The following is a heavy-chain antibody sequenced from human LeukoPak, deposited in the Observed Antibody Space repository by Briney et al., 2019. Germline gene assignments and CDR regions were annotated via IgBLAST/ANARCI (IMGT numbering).Heavy chain of an antibody. CDR1: GFTFSSYA. CDR2: ISYDGSNK. Sequence: GGSLRLSCAASGFTFSSYAMHWVRQAPGKGLEWVAVISYDGSNKYYADSVKGRFTISRDNSKNTLYLQMNSLRAEDTAVYYCARDALYYAAYYNYYIDVWGKGTTVTVSS. V-gene: IGHV3-30*01. CDR3: ARDALYYAAYYNYYIDV. J-gene: IGHJ6*03. D-gene: IGHD3-10*01.